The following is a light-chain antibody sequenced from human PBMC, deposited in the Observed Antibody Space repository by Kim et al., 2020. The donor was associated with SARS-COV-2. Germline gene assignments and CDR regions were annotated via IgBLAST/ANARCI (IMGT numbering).Light chain of an antibody. Sequence: SVSIGDRVTLTWLASQDINNYLAWFHPEPGKAPESLIVGASILQSGVPSRFSGSGSGTEFALTISGLQPEDFASYYRQQYNVFPRTFGQGTKLEI. CDR3: QQYNVFPRT. V-gene: IGKV1-16*01. J-gene: IGKJ2*02. CDR2: GAS. CDR1: QDINNY.